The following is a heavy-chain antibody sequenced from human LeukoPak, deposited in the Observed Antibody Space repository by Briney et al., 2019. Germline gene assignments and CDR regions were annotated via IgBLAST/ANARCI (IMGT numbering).Heavy chain of an antibody. CDR2: IYYSGST. V-gene: IGHV4-59*05. CDR1: GGSISSYY. J-gene: IGHJ6*03. D-gene: IGHD4-11*01. CDR3: ATLTTVTPGYYYYMDV. Sequence: SETLSLTCTVSGGSISSYYWSWIRQPPGKGLEWIGSIYYSGSTYYNPSLKSRVTISVDTSKNQFSLKLSSVTAADTAVYYCATLTTVTPGYYYYMDVWGKGTTVTVSS.